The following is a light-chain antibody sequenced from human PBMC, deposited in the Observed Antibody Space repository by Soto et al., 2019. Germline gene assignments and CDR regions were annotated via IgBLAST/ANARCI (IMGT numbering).Light chain of an antibody. CDR1: SSDIGAYKY. J-gene: IGLJ1*01. V-gene: IGLV2-14*01. CDR2: DVS. CDR3: NSYTTSSTHV. Sequence: QSALTQPASVSGCPGQSITISCTGTSSDIGAYKYVSWFQQHPGKAPKLMIYDVSNRPSGVSNRFSGSKSGNTASLTISGLQAEYEADYYCNSYTTSSTHVFGTGTKLTVL.